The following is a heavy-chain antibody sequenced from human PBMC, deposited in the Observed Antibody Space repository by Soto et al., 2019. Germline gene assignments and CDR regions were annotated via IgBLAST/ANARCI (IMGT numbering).Heavy chain of an antibody. J-gene: IGHJ4*02. CDR1: GYTFTSYD. V-gene: IGHV1-8*01. CDR3: ERVHQLRYFDTPLADY. Sequence: QVQLVQSGAEVKKPGASVKVSCKASGYTFTSYDINWVRQATGQGLEWMGWKNPNSGNTGYAQKFQGRATMTRNTSISTAYMELGSLRSEDTAVYYCERVHQLRYFDTPLADYWGQGTLVTVSS. CDR2: KNPNSGNT. D-gene: IGHD3-9*01.